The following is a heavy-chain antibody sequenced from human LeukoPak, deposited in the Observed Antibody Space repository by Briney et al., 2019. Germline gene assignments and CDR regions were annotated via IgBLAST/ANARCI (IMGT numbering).Heavy chain of an antibody. J-gene: IGHJ6*01. V-gene: IGHV3-53*01. Sequence: KGRFTISRDNSKNTLHLQMNSLRAEDTAVYYCARDPTSNRYYYDSSGYGMDVWGQGTTVTVSS. D-gene: IGHD3-22*01. CDR3: ARDPTSNRYYYDSSGYGMDV.